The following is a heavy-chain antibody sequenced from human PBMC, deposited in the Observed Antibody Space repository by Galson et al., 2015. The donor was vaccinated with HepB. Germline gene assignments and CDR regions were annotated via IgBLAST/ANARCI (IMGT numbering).Heavy chain of an antibody. CDR1: GFTFSSYA. CDR2: ISYDGSNK. J-gene: IGHJ6*02. Sequence: SLRLSCAASGFTFSSYAMHWVRQAPGKGLEWVAVISYDGSNKYYADSVKGRFTISRDNSKNTLYLQMNSLRAEDTAVYYCARDRYYGSGSYSGGMDVWGQGTTVTVSS. D-gene: IGHD3-10*01. V-gene: IGHV3-30-3*01. CDR3: ARDRYYGSGSYSGGMDV.